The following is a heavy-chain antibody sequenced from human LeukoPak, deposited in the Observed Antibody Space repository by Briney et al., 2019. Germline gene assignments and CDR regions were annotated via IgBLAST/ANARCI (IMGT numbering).Heavy chain of an antibody. CDR2: INGDGSRT. Sequence: GGSRRLSWAAAGFTFSSYAMHWVRQAPGKGLVWVSRINGDGSRTNYADSVEGRFTISRDNAKNTVYLQMNSLRAEDTAVYYCARGATYAYYFDYWGQGILVTVSS. V-gene: IGHV3-74*01. CDR1: GFTFSSYA. CDR3: ARGATYAYYFDY. J-gene: IGHJ4*02. D-gene: IGHD4-17*01.